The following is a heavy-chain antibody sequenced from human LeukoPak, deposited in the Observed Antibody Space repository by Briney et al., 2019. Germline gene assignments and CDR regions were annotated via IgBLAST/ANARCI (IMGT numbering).Heavy chain of an antibody. J-gene: IGHJ3*02. CDR1: GFTFTSSA. V-gene: IGHV1-58*01. CDR3: AREWELGAFDI. D-gene: IGHD1-26*01. CDR2: IVVGSGNT. Sequence: GASVKVFCKASGFTFTSSAVQWVRQARGQRLEWIGWIVVGSGNTNYAQKFQERVTITRDMSTSTAYMELSSLRSEDTAVYYCAREWELGAFDIWGQGTMVTVSS.